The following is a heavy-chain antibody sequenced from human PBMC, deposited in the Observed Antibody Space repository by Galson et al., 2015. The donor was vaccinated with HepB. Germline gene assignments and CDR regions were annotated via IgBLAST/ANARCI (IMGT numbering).Heavy chain of an antibody. J-gene: IGHJ2*01. Sequence: CAISGDSVSSNSAAWNWIRQSPSRGLEWLGRTYYRSRWHNDYAVSVKSRISITPDTSKNQFPLHLNAVTPEDTAVYYCARTRGHFDLWGRGTLVTVSS. CDR3: ARTRGHFDL. CDR2: TYYRSRWHN. V-gene: IGHV6-1*01. CDR1: GDSVSSNSAA.